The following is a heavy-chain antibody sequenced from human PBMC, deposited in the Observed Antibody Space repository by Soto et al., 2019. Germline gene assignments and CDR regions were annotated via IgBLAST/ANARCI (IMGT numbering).Heavy chain of an antibody. CDR3: ARSQGSSTSLEIYYYYYYGMDV. J-gene: IGHJ6*02. CDR2: IIPIPGTA. V-gene: IGHV1-69*06. Sequence: QVQLVQSGAEVKKPGSSVKVSCKASGGTFGSYAISWVRQAPGQGLEWMGGIIPIPGTANYAQKFQGRVTIAADKSPSTDYIELSSLRSEDTAVYYCARSQGSSTSLEIYYYYYYGMDVWGQGTTVTVSS. CDR1: GGTFGSYA. D-gene: IGHD2-2*01.